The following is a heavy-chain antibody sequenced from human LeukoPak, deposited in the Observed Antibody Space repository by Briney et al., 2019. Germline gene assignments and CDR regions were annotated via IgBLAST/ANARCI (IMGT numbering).Heavy chain of an antibody. Sequence: SETLSLTCAVYGGSFSGYYWGWIRQPPGKGLEWSGEINHSGSTNYKPSLNSRVTISVHTSKHPFSLKLSSVTAADTAVYYCARGPAMVRGTNRGMVDYWGQGTLVTVSS. CDR3: ARGPAMVRGTNRGMVDY. V-gene: IGHV4-34*01. J-gene: IGHJ4*02. CDR1: GGSFSGYY. CDR2: INHSGST. D-gene: IGHD3-10*01.